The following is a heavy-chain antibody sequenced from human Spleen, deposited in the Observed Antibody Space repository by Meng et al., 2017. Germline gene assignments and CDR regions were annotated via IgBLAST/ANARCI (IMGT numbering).Heavy chain of an antibody. Sequence: GESLKISCAASGFTFSNYWMTWVRQAPGKGLEWVANIKQDGSETFYVDSVKGRFTISKDNTKNSLYLQMNSLRAEDTAVYYCARGFVTTAYWGQGTLVTVSS. CDR2: IKQDGSET. CDR1: GFTFSNYW. J-gene: IGHJ4*02. CDR3: ARGFVTTAY. V-gene: IGHV3-7*01. D-gene: IGHD4-17*01.